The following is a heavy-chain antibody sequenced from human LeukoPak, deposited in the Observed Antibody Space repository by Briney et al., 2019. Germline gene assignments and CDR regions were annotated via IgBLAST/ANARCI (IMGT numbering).Heavy chain of an antibody. CDR3: TRSTAWSRWDY. V-gene: IGHV3-66*01. Sequence: GGSLRLSCAASGFTDNTNHMSWVRQAPGKGLEWVSIINNGDTTYYADSVKGRFTISRDDSKNTLYLQGNSLRVEDTAVYYCTRSTAWSRWDYWGPGTLVTVSS. D-gene: IGHD1-1*01. CDR2: INNGDTT. CDR1: GFTDNTNH. J-gene: IGHJ4*02.